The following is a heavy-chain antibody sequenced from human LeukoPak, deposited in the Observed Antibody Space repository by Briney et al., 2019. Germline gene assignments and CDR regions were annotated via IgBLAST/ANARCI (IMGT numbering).Heavy chain of an antibody. CDR3: ARASERYYDFWSGYYRGNWFDP. V-gene: IGHV1-69*01. D-gene: IGHD3-3*01. CDR1: GGTFSSYA. Sequence: GASVTVSCTASGGTFSSYAISWVRQAPGQGLEWMGGIIPIFGTANYAQKFQGRVTITADESTSTAYMELSSLRSEDTAVYYCARASERYYDFWSGYYRGNWFDPWGQGTLVTVSS. J-gene: IGHJ5*02. CDR2: IIPIFGTA.